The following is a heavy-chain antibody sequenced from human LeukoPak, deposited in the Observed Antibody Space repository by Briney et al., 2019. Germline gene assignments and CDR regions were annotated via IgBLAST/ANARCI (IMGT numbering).Heavy chain of an antibody. Sequence: ASVKVSCKASGYTFTSYGISWVRQAPGQGLEWMGWINPNSGGTNYAQKFQGRVTMTRDTSISTAYMELSRLRSDDTAVYYCARNRRRTIFGTEYGMDVWGQGTTVTVSS. CDR1: GYTFTSYG. J-gene: IGHJ6*02. CDR2: INPNSGGT. CDR3: ARNRRRTIFGTEYGMDV. D-gene: IGHD3-3*01. V-gene: IGHV1-2*02.